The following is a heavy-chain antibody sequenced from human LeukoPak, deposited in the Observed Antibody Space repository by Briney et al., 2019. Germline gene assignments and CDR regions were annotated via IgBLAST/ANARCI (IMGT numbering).Heavy chain of an antibody. Sequence: PGGSLRLSCAASGFTFSSYAMHWVRQAPGKGLEWVAVISYDGSNKYYADSVKGRFTISRDNSKNTLYLQMNSLRAEDTAVYYCARAVVDTAMGADYWGQGTLATVSS. CDR3: ARAVVDTAMGADY. V-gene: IGHV3-30-3*01. CDR1: GFTFSSYA. D-gene: IGHD5-18*01. J-gene: IGHJ4*02. CDR2: ISYDGSNK.